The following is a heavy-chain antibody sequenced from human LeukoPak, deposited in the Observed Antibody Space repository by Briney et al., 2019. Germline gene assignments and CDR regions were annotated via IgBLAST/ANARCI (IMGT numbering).Heavy chain of an antibody. D-gene: IGHD3-10*01. J-gene: IGHJ6*02. CDR1: GFTFDDYS. CDR3: AKDRGQVVMVRGVMMSHSLRYDYGLDV. CDR2: VSWNRGNI. V-gene: IGHV3-9*01. Sequence: GGSLRLSCAVSGFTFDDYSMRWVRQPPGKGLEWVSGVSWNRGNIGYPASVKGRSTISRDTGRNTVYLQMNSPRAEDRALYNCAKDRGQVVMVRGVMMSHSLRYDYGLDVWGQGTTVTVSS.